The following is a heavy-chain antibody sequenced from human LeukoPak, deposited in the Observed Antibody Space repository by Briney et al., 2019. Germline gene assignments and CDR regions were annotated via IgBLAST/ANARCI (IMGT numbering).Heavy chain of an antibody. CDR2: INHSGST. CDR1: GGSFSGYY. CDR3: ARYRIAAADAFDI. D-gene: IGHD6-13*01. V-gene: IGHV4-34*01. Sequence: SETLSLTCAVYGGSFSGYYWSWIRQPPGKGLEWIGEINHSGSTNYNPSLKSRVTISVDTSKNQFSLKLSSVTAPDTAVYYCARYRIAAADAFDILGQGTMVNVSS. J-gene: IGHJ3*02.